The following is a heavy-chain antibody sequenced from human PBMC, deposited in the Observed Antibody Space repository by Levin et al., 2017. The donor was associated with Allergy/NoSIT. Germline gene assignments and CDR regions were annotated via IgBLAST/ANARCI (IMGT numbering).Heavy chain of an antibody. CDR1: GFAFSKAW. CDR2: IAINVDGGAT. CDR3: SSWYFTYGVDI. Sequence: GGSLRLSCAASGFAFSKAWMNWVRQVPGKGLEWVGRIAINVDGGATDYAAPVRGRFIISRDDSKDTLYLQMNSLKTEDTAVYYCSSWYFTYGVDIWGQGTTVTVSS. J-gene: IGHJ6*02. V-gene: IGHV3-15*07. D-gene: IGHD6-13*01.